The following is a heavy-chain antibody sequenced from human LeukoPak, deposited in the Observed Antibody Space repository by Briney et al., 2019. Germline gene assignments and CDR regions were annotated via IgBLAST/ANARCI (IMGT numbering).Heavy chain of an antibody. D-gene: IGHD3-22*01. J-gene: IGHJ4*02. CDR3: ARGDSSGTYFDY. Sequence: ASVKVSCKASGYIFTNFGISWVRQAPGQGLEWMGWINPNSGGTNYAQKFQGWVTMTRDTSISTAYMELSRLRSDDTAVYYCARGDSSGTYFDYWGQGTLVTVSS. CDR2: INPNSGGT. V-gene: IGHV1-2*04. CDR1: GYIFTNFG.